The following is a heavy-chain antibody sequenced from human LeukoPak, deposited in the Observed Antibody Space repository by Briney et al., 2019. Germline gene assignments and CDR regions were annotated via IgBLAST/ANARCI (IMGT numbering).Heavy chain of an antibody. J-gene: IGHJ4*02. D-gene: IGHD2-21*02. CDR1: GGSFSGYY. Sequence: PSETLSLTCAVYGGSFSGYYWSWIRQPPGKGLEWIGEINHSGSTNYNPSLKSRVTISVDTSKNQFSLKLSSVTAADTAVYYCARHIVVVTAPFDYWGQGTLVTVSS. CDR3: ARHIVVVTAPFDY. V-gene: IGHV4-34*01. CDR2: INHSGST.